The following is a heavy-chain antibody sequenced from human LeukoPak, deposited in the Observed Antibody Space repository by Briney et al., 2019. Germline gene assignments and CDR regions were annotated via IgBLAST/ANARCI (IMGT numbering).Heavy chain of an antibody. D-gene: IGHD3-10*01. CDR2: IYTSGST. CDR1: GGSISGYY. J-gene: IGHJ6*03. CDR3: ARDLGNFPWYYYMDV. Sequence: SETLSLTCTVSGGSISGYYWSWIRQPAGKGLEWIGRIYTSGSTNYNPSLKSRVTMSVDTSKNQFSLKLSSVTAADTAVYYCARDLGNFPWYYYMDVWGKGTTVTVSS. V-gene: IGHV4-4*07.